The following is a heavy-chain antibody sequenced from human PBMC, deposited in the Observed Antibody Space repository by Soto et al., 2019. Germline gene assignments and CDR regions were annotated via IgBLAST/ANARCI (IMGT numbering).Heavy chain of an antibody. Sequence: DVELLESGGGLVQPWGALTLSCAASRFTFSDFAMSWVRQAPGKGLEWVSSIGGGGTDTYYADSVKGRFTISRDNSKNKLYLQMDSLRDEDTAVYYCAKDAVPYNGKWDWFDSWGPGTLVIVSS. D-gene: IGHD1-20*01. J-gene: IGHJ5*01. CDR1: RFTFSDFA. V-gene: IGHV3-23*01. CDR2: IGGGGTDT. CDR3: AKDAVPYNGKWDWFDS.